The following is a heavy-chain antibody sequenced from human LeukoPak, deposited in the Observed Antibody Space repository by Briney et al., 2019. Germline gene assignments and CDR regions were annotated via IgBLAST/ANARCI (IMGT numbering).Heavy chain of an antibody. CDR3: ARASIRFGELELDY. J-gene: IGHJ4*02. V-gene: IGHV3-21*01. Sequence: GGSLRLSCAASGFTFSSYSMNWVRQAPGKGLEWVSSISSSSSYIYYADSVKGRFTISRDNAKNSLYLQMNSLRAEDTAVYYCARASIRFGELELDYWGQGTLVTVSS. CDR1: GFTFSSYS. D-gene: IGHD3-10*01. CDR2: ISSSSSYI.